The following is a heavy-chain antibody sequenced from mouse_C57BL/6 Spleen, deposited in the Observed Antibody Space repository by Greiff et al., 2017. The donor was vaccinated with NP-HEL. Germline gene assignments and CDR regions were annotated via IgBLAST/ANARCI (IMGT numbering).Heavy chain of an antibody. CDR1: GYAFSSYW. Sequence: QVQLQQSGAELVKPGASVKISCKASGYAFSSYWMNWVKQRPGKGLEWIGQIYPGDGDTNYNGKFKGKATLTADKSSSTAYMQLSSLTSEDSAVYFCARSGYDSNYFYAMDYWGQGTSVTVSS. CDR2: IYPGDGDT. V-gene: IGHV1-80*01. J-gene: IGHJ4*01. CDR3: ARSGYDSNYFYAMDY. D-gene: IGHD2-5*01.